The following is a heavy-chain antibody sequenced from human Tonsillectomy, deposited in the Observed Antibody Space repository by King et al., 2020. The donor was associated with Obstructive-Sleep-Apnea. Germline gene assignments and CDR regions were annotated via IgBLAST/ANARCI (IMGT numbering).Heavy chain of an antibody. Sequence: ITLKESGPTLVKSTQTLTLTCTFSGFSFTTSAVGVVWIRQPPGKALEWLALIYWDNDNRYSPSLKSRLTITKDTSKSQVVLTMTNMGPVDTATYYCVHSDRILFDYWGQGTLVTVSS. CDR3: VHSDRILFDY. CDR2: IYWDNDN. J-gene: IGHJ4*02. D-gene: IGHD2-15*01. CDR1: GFSFTTSAVG. V-gene: IGHV2-5*02.